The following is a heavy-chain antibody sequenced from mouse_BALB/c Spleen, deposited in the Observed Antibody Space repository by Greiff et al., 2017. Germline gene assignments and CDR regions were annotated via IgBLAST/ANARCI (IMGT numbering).Heavy chain of an antibody. Sequence: QVQLQQSGPELVKPGASVRISCKASGYTFTSYYIHWVKQRPGQGLEWIGWIYPGNVNTKYNEKFKGKATLTADKSSSTAYMQLSSLTSEDSAVYFCARGGLEGAMDYWGQGTSVTVSS. CDR1: GYTFTSYY. D-gene: IGHD2-2*01. CDR3: ARGGLEGAMDY. CDR2: IYPGNVNT. J-gene: IGHJ4*01. V-gene: IGHV1S56*01.